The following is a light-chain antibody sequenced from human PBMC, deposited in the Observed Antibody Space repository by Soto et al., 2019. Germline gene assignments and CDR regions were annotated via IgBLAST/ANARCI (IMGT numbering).Light chain of an antibody. Sequence: QPVLTQSSSASASLGSLVKLTCTLSSGHSSYIIAWHQQQPGKAPRYLMKLEGSGSYNKGSGVPDRFSGSSSGADRYLTISNLQFEDEADYYCETWDSNTRVFGGGTQLTVL. V-gene: IGLV4-60*02. J-gene: IGLJ7*01. CDR3: ETWDSNTRV. CDR2: LEGSGSY. CDR1: SGHSSYI.